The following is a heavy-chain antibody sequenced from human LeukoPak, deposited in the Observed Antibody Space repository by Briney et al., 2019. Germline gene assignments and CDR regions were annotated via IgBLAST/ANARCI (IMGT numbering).Heavy chain of an antibody. CDR3: AKWGDFDILAGYYVSDF. CDR2: ITGSGDTT. V-gene: IGHV3-23*01. D-gene: IGHD3-9*01. CDR1: GFIFSNYA. Sequence: GGSLRLSCAASGFIFSNYAMSWVRQAPGKGLEWVSAITGSGDTTYYADSVKGRFTISRDNSKNTVYLEMNTLRAKDTAINYCAKWGDFDILAGYYVSDFWGQGSLVTV. J-gene: IGHJ4*02.